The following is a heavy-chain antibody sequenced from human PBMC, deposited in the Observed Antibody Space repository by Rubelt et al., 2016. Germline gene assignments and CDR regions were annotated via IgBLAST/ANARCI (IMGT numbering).Heavy chain of an antibody. CDR2: IYYSGST. CDR1: GGSISSSSYY. V-gene: IGHV4-39*07. J-gene: IGHJ4*02. D-gene: IGHD3-16*02. CDR3: ARSVGELSFDY. Sequence: QVQLQESGPGLVKPSETLSLTCTVSGGSISSSSYYWGWIRQPPGKGLEWIGSIYYSGSTYYNPSLKSRVTISVDTSKNQFSLKLSSVTAADTAGYYCARSVGELSFDYWGQGTLVTVSS.